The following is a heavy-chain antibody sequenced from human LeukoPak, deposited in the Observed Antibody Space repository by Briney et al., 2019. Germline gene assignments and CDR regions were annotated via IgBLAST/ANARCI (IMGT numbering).Heavy chain of an antibody. Sequence: GGSLRLSCAASGFTFSSYGMHWVRQAPGKGLEWVAFIRYDGSNKYYADSVKGRFTISRDNSKNTLYLQMNSLRAEDTAVYYCAKVRAATAYYFDYWGQGTLVTVSS. V-gene: IGHV3-30*02. CDR3: AKVRAATAYYFDY. CDR2: IRYDGSNK. J-gene: IGHJ4*02. CDR1: GFTFSSYG. D-gene: IGHD6-25*01.